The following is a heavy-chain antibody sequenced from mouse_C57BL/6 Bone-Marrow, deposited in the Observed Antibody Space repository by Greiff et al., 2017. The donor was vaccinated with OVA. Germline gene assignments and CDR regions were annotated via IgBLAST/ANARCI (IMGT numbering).Heavy chain of an antibody. V-gene: IGHV1-55*01. CDR1: GYTFTSYW. CDR3: ARWGDGYYDYFDY. CDR2: IYPGSGST. Sequence: QVQLQQPGAELVKPGASVKMSCKASGYTFTSYWLTWVKQRPGQGLEWIGDIYPGSGSTNYHEKFKSKATMTVDTSSSTAYMQLSSLTSEDSAVYDCARWGDGYYDYFDYWGQGTTLTVSS. J-gene: IGHJ2*01. D-gene: IGHD2-3*01.